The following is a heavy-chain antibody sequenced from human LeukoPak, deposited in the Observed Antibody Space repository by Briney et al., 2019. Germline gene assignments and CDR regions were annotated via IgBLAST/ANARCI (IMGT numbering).Heavy chain of an antibody. Sequence: GSLRLSCAASGFTFSTYTMNWVRQAPGKGLEWVASIGSGGRHIHYADSVKGRFTISRGNAKNSLYLQMNSLRAEDTAVYYCARSGYTYGSDYWGQGALVTVSS. D-gene: IGHD5-18*01. CDR2: IGSGGRHI. CDR3: ARSGYTYGSDY. V-gene: IGHV3-21*01. J-gene: IGHJ4*02. CDR1: GFTFSTYT.